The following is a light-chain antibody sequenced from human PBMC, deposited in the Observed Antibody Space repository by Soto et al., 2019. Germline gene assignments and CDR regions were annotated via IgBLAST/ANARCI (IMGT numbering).Light chain of an antibody. CDR3: MQPLQTPWT. J-gene: IGKJ1*01. CDR1: QSLLHSSGYNY. CDR2: LGS. Sequence: DIVMTQSPLSLRVTPGEPASISCRSSQSLLHSSGYNYLHWYLQKPGQSPQLLISLGSDRASGVPDRFSGSGSGTDFTLKITRVEAEAVGVYYCMQPLQTPWTFGQGTKVDIK. V-gene: IGKV2-28*01.